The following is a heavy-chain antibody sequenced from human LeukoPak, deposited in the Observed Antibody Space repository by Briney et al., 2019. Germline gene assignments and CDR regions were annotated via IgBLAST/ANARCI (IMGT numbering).Heavy chain of an antibody. CDR2: IFYSGDT. D-gene: IGHD3-16*01. CDR3: SRRGTTSSIGWFDP. Sequence: SETLSLTCSVSGASIRSSTHYWAWLRQAPGTGLEWVGSIFYSGDTYYNPSLRSRITIAADTSKNQFSLNLASVTASDTGTYFCSRRGTTSSIGWFDPWGQGSPVIVSS. J-gene: IGHJ5*02. V-gene: IGHV4-39*01. CDR1: GASIRSSTHY.